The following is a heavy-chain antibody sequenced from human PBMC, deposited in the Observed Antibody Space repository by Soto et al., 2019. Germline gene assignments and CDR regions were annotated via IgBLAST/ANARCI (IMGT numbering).Heavy chain of an antibody. CDR2: ISSSGSTI. V-gene: IGHV3-48*03. D-gene: IGHD6-6*01. CDR3: ARVNQPSIAACLDY. J-gene: IGHJ4*02. Sequence: EVQLVESGGGLVQPGGSLRLSCAASGFTFSSYEMNWVRQAPGKGLEWASYISSSGSTIYYADSVKGRFTISRDNAKNSLYLQMNSLRAEDTAVYYCARVNQPSIAACLDYWGQGTLVTVSS. CDR1: GFTFSSYE.